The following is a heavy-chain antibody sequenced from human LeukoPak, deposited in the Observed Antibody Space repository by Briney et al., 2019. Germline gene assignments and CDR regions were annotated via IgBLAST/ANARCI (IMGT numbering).Heavy chain of an antibody. CDR3: AKHYYDSSGYAGL. D-gene: IGHD3-22*01. CDR1: GGSISSYY. Sequence: SETLSLTCTVSGGSISSYYWSWIRQPPGKGLEWIGYIYYSGSTNYNPSLKSRVTISVDTSKNQFSLKLSSVTAADTAVYYCAKHYYDSSGYAGLWGQGTLVTVSS. CDR2: IYYSGST. V-gene: IGHV4-59*08. J-gene: IGHJ4*02.